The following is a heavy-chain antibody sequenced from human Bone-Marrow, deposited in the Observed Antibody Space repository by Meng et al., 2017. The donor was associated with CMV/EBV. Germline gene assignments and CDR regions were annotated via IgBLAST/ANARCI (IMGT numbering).Heavy chain of an antibody. J-gene: IGHJ4*02. Sequence: GESLKISCEASGLTISTHWMNWVRQAPGKGLVWVSRINSDGSITTYADSVKGRFTSSRDNAKNTLYLQMNSLRVEDTAVYYCTRDYNGLSIWGQGTLVTVSS. V-gene: IGHV3-74*01. CDR1: GLTISTHW. CDR3: TRDYNGLSI. CDR2: INSDGSIT. D-gene: IGHD2-8*01.